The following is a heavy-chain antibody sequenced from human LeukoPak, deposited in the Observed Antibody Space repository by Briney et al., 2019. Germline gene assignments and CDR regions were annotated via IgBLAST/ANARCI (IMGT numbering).Heavy chain of an antibody. Sequence: GGSLRLSCAASGFTFSSYAMSWVRQAPGKGLEWVSAISGSGGSTYYADSEKGRFTISRDNSKNTLYLQMNSLRAEDTAVYYCAKEGYCSSTSCYIYWGQGTLVTVSS. CDR2: ISGSGGST. J-gene: IGHJ4*02. D-gene: IGHD2-2*02. V-gene: IGHV3-23*01. CDR1: GFTFSSYA. CDR3: AKEGYCSSTSCYIY.